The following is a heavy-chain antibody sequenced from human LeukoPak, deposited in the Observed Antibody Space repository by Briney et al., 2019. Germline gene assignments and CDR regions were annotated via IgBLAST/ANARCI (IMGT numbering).Heavy chain of an antibody. CDR1: GGSISSGSYY. CDR2: IYTSGST. J-gene: IGHJ4*02. D-gene: IGHD6-19*01. CDR3: ASSYSSGWIFDY. Sequence: PSETLSLTCTVSGGSISSGSYYWSWIRQPAGKGLEWIGRIYTSGSTNYNPSLKSRVTISVDTSKNQFSLKLSSVTAADTAVYYCASSYSSGWIFDYWGQGTLVTVSS. V-gene: IGHV4-61*02.